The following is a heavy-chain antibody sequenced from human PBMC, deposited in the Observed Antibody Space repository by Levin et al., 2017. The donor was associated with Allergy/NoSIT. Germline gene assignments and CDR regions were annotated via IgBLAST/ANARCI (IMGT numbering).Heavy chain of an antibody. V-gene: IGHV4-59*01. CDR2: IYYSGST. CDR1: GGSINSSY. CDR3: ARSDYYDSSGFDI. J-gene: IGHJ3*02. D-gene: IGHD3-22*01. Sequence: SQTLSLTCTVSGGSINSSYWNWLRQPPGKGLEWIGYIYYSGSTIYKPSLKSRVTISVDTSKEQFSLKLSSVTAADTAVYYCARSDYYDSSGFDIWGQGTMVTVSS.